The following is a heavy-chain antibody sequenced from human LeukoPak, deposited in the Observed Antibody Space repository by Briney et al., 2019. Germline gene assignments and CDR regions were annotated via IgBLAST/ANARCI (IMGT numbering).Heavy chain of an antibody. J-gene: IGHJ5*02. CDR1: GLTFTSYS. CDR2: ISSSTDTT. Sequence: GGSLRLSCAASGLTFTSYSMNWVRQAPGKGLEWISYISSSTDTTYYAGSVKGRFTISRDNAMNSLYLQMNSLRAEDTAVYYCARDYYDSSGYYSTPSWGQGTLVTVSS. D-gene: IGHD3-22*01. CDR3: ARDYYDSSGYYSTPS. V-gene: IGHV3-48*01.